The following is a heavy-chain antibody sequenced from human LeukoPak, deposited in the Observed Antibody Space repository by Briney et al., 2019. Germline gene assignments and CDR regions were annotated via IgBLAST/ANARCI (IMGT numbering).Heavy chain of an antibody. CDR1: GYTFTSYD. Sequence: ASVKVSCKASGYTFTSYDINWVRQATGQGLEWMGWMNPNSGNTGYAQKFQGWVTMTRDMSISTAYMELSRLRSDDTAVYYCASGSKSYCSGGSCFDYWGQGTLVTVSS. D-gene: IGHD2-15*01. CDR3: ASGSKSYCSGGSCFDY. CDR2: MNPNSGNT. J-gene: IGHJ4*02. V-gene: IGHV1-8*02.